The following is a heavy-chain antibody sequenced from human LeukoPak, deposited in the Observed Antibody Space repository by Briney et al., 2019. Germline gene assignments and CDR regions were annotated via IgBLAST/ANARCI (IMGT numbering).Heavy chain of an antibody. D-gene: IGHD6-6*01. CDR3: VKGSGSSSIY. V-gene: IGHV3-23*01. CDR2: ISGSGGST. J-gene: IGHJ4*02. Sequence: PGGSLRLSCAASGFTFNTYAMSWVRQAPGKGLERVSTISGSGGSTYYADSVKGRFTISRDNSKNTLDLQMNSLRAEDTAVYYCVKGSGSSSIYWGQGTLVTVSS. CDR1: GFTFNTYA.